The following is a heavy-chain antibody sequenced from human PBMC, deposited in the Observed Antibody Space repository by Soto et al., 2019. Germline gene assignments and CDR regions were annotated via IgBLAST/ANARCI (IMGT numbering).Heavy chain of an antibody. J-gene: IGHJ6*02. D-gene: IGHD3-10*01. Sequence: GSLRLSCAASGFTFISYAIHWGRHSPGKWLEWVAVISYDGSNKYYADSVKGRFTISRDNSKNTLYLQMNSLRAEDTAVYYCARPEVDYYGSGSYFYYYYYYGMDVWGQGTTVTVSS. V-gene: IGHV3-30-3*01. CDR1: GFTFISYA. CDR3: ARPEVDYYGSGSYFYYYYYYGMDV. CDR2: ISYDGSNK.